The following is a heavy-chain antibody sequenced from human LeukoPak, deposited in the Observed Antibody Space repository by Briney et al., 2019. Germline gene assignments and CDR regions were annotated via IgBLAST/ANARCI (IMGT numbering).Heavy chain of an antibody. Sequence: PGGSLRLSCAASGFIFSNYWMHWVRQAPGEELVWVSRMNTDGSTINYADYVKGRFTISRDNAKNTLYLQMYSLTTEDTAVYYCATAGKYRFDNWGQGILVTVSS. CDR3: ATAGKYRFDN. J-gene: IGHJ5*02. V-gene: IGHV3-74*01. D-gene: IGHD6-19*01. CDR1: GFIFSNYW. CDR2: MNTDGSTI.